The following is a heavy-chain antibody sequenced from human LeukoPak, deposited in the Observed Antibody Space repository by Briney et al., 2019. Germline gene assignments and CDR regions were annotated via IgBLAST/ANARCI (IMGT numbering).Heavy chain of an antibody. CDR2: ISWNSGSI. D-gene: IGHD6-13*01. Sequence: PGGSLRLSCAASGFTFDDYAMHWVRQAPGKGLEWVSGISWNSGSIGYADSVKGRFTISRDNAKNSLYLQMNSLRAEDTAVYYCARGEYSSSWYRYWGQGTLVTVSS. J-gene: IGHJ4*02. V-gene: IGHV3-9*01. CDR3: ARGEYSSSWYRY. CDR1: GFTFDDYA.